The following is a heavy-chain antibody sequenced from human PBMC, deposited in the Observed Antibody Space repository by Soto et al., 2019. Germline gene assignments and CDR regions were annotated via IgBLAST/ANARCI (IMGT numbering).Heavy chain of an antibody. Sequence: QVQLQESGPGLVKPSQTLSLTCTVSGGSISSGDYYWSWIRQHPGKGLEWIGYIYYSGSTYYNPSLKRRATISVDTSKNQFSLKLSSVTAAATAVYYCARWWSGSRQGFDPWGQGTLVTVSS. CDR1: GGSISSGDYY. CDR3: ARWWSGSRQGFDP. CDR2: IYYSGST. J-gene: IGHJ5*02. V-gene: IGHV4-31*03. D-gene: IGHD3-3*01.